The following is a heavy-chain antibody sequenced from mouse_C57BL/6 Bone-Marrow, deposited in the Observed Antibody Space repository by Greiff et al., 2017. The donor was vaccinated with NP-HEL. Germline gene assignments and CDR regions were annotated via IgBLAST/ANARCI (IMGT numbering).Heavy chain of an antibody. CDR3: ASCRYHAFAY. J-gene: IGHJ3*01. CDR2: IDPEDGET. D-gene: IGHD1-1*01. V-gene: IGHV14-2*01. CDR1: GFNIQAYY. Sequence: EVQLQQSGAELVKPGASVKLSCTASGFNIQAYYMHLVKQRTEHGLAWIGRIDPEDGETKYAPKFQGKATITADTTSNTASLQLSSLTSEDTAVYYGASCRYHAFAYWGQGTLVTVSA.